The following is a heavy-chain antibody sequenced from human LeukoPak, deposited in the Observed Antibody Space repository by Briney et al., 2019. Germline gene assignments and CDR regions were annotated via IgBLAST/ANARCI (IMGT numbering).Heavy chain of an antibody. J-gene: IGHJ4*02. CDR1: GFTFSSYS. CDR3: ARDYSGYVGPY. CDR2: VSSSSSYI. Sequence: GGSLRLSCAASGFTFSSYSMNWVRQAPGKGLEWVSSVSSSSSYIYYADSVKGRFTISRDNAKNSLYLQMNSLRAEDTAVYYCARDYSGYVGPYWGQGTLVTVSS. D-gene: IGHD5-12*01. V-gene: IGHV3-21*01.